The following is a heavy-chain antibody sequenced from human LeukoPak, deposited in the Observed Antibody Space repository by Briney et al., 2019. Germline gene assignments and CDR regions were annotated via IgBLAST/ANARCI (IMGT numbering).Heavy chain of an antibody. Sequence: GGSLRLSCEASGFTFTSYEMNWVRQAPGKGLEWVSYISSSGSTTYYAHTVQGRFTISRDKATNSAYLQMSSLRAEDTAVYYLPRVGATEGYWGQGTLVTVSS. CDR1: GFTFTSYE. CDR3: PRVGATEGY. D-gene: IGHD1-26*01. V-gene: IGHV3-48*03. CDR2: ISSSGSTT. J-gene: IGHJ4*02.